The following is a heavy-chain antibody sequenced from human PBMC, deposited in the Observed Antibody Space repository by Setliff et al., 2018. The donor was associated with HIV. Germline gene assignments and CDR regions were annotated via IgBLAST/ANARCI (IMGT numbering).Heavy chain of an antibody. CDR2: IYTSGST. J-gene: IGHJ5*02. CDR1: GGSISSYY. V-gene: IGHV4-4*09. CDR3: ARRIDDSGSFPDKNWFDT. D-gene: IGHD3-10*01. Sequence: SETLSLTCTVSGGSISSYYWSWIRQPPGKGLEWIGYIYTSGSTNYNPSLRSRVTISIDTSKNQFSLRLTSVTAADTAVYYCARRIDDSGSFPDKNWFDTWGQGSLVTVSS.